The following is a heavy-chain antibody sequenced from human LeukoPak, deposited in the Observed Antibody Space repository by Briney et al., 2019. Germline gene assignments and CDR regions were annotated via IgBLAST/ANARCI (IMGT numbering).Heavy chain of an antibody. CDR2: ISSSSSYI. J-gene: IGHJ4*02. Sequence: GGSLRLSCAASVFTLSSYSMNWVRQAPGKGLEWVSSISSSSSYIYYADSVKGRFTIPRDNAKNSLYLQMNSLRAEDTAVYYCARGGIASTLDYWGQGTLVTVSS. V-gene: IGHV3-21*01. CDR1: VFTLSSYS. D-gene: IGHD6-13*01. CDR3: ARGGIASTLDY.